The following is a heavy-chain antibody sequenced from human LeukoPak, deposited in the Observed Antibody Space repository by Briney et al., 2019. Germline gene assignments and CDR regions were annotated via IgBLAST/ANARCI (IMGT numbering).Heavy chain of an antibody. V-gene: IGHV3-74*01. CDR1: GLTFSSHW. J-gene: IGHJ4*02. CDR2: ITNDGSST. Sequence: PGGSLRLSCAASGLTFSSHWMHWVRQAPGKGLVWVSRITNDGSSTTYADSAKGRFTISRDNAKNSLFLQMNSLRDEDTAVYYCARDRFRMVTAYHFDYWGQGTLVTVSS. CDR3: ARDRFRMVTAYHFDY. D-gene: IGHD2-21*02.